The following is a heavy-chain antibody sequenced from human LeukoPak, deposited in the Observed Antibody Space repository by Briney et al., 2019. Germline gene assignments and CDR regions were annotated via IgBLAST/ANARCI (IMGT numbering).Heavy chain of an antibody. D-gene: IGHD1-26*01. CDR2: ISGSGGST. V-gene: IGHV3-23*01. J-gene: IGHJ6*03. CDR1: GFTFSSYG. CDR3: ARSGSYYYYYYMDV. Sequence: GGSLRLSCAASGFTFSSYGMSWVRQAPGKGLEWVSAISGSGGSTYYADSVKGRFTISRDNAKNSLYLQMNSLRAEDTALYHCARSGSYYYYYYMDVWGKGTTVTISS.